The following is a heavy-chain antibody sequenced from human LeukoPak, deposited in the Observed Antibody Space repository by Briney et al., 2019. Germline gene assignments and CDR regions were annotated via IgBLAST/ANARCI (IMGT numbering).Heavy chain of an antibody. D-gene: IGHD6-19*01. V-gene: IGHV3-21*01. J-gene: IGHJ4*02. CDR1: GFTFSSYS. CDR2: ISSSSSYI. Sequence: GGSLRLSCAASGFTFSSYSMNWVRQAPGKGLEWVSSISSSSSYIYYADSVKGRFAISRDNAKNSLYLQMNSLRAEDTAVYYCARDWEWASGIAVAGTPWFDYWGQGTLVTVSS. CDR3: ARDWEWASGIAVAGTPWFDY.